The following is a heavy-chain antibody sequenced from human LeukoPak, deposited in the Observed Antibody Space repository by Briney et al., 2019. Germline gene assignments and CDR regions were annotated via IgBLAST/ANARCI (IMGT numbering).Heavy chain of an antibody. J-gene: IGHJ4*02. V-gene: IGHV4-39*07. Sequence: SETLSLTCTVSGGSISSSSYYWGWIRQPPGKGLEWIGSTYYSGSTYYNPSLKSRVTISVDTSKNQFSLKLSSVTAADTAVYYCARGQVLDFWGQGTLVTVSS. D-gene: IGHD2-8*01. CDR2: TYYSGST. CDR3: ARGQVLDF. CDR1: GGSISSSSYY.